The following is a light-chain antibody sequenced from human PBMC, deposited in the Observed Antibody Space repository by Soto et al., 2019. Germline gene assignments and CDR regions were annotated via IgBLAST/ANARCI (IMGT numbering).Light chain of an antibody. CDR1: QTITSSF. V-gene: IGKV3-20*01. CDR3: QQYISSPWT. CDR2: AAS. Sequence: EIVLTQSPGTLSLSPGDRASLSCRASQTITSSFLAWYQQKPGQAPRLLISAASSRATGIPDRFSGSGSGSGTDFTLTISRLEPEDFAVYYCQQYISSPWTFGQGTKVDIK. J-gene: IGKJ1*01.